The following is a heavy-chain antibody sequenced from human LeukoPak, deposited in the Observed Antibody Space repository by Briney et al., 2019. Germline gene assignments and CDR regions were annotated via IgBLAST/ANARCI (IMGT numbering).Heavy chain of an antibody. J-gene: IGHJ4*02. CDR2: ISWNSGSI. CDR3: AKDILDYYGSGPFDY. CDR1: GFTFDDYA. D-gene: IGHD3-10*01. Sequence: GGSLRLSCAASGFTFDDYAMHWVRQAPGKGLEWVSGISWNSGSIGYADSVKGRFTISRDNAKNSLYLQMNSLRAEDTALYYCAKDILDYYGSGPFDYWGQGTLVTVSS. V-gene: IGHV3-9*01.